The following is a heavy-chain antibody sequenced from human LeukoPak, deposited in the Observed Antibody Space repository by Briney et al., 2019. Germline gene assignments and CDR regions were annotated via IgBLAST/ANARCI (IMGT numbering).Heavy chain of an antibody. V-gene: IGHV4-30-2*01. CDR2: IYHSGST. D-gene: IGHD6-13*01. Sequence: PSQTLSLTCAVSSGSISSGGYSWSWIRQPPGKGLEWIGYIYHSGSTYYNPSLKSRVTISVDRSKNQFSLKLSSVTAADTAVYYCARAAAGAFFGYWGQGTLVTVSS. CDR3: ARAAAGAFFGY. J-gene: IGHJ4*02. CDR1: SGSISSGGYS.